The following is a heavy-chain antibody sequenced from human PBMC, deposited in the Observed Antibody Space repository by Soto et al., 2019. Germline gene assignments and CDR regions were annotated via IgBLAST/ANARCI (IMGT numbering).Heavy chain of an antibody. CDR1: GGSFSGYY. J-gene: IGHJ6*03. V-gene: IGHV4-34*01. D-gene: IGHD3-3*01. CDR2: INHSGST. CDR3: ERGLFWSCYYICSYYYYYYMDV. Sequence: PSETLSLTCAVYGGSFSGYYWSWIRQPPGKGLEWIGEINHSGSTNYNPSLKSRVTISVDTSKNQFSLKLSSVTAADTAVYFCERGLFWSCYYICSYYYYYYMDVWGKGTTVTVSS.